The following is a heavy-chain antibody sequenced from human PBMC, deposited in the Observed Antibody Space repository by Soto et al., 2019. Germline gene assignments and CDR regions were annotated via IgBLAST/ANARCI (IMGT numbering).Heavy chain of an antibody. CDR3: ARGGHDFWSGYYQDYYYYMEV. CDR1: GYTFTSYG. Sequence: GASVKVSCKSSGYTFTSYGISLFRHSPGQWLECILLISAYNGNTNYAQKLQGRVTMTTDTSTSTAYMELRSLRSDDTAVYYCARGGHDFWSGYYQDYYYYMEVWGKGTTVTVSS. V-gene: IGHV1-18*01. D-gene: IGHD3-3*01. J-gene: IGHJ6*03. CDR2: ISAYNGNT.